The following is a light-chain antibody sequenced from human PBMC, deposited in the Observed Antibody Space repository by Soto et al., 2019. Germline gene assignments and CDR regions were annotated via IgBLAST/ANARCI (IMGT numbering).Light chain of an antibody. CDR2: DAS. V-gene: IGKV3-11*01. CDR1: QSVSSY. CDR3: QXRSNWXPVT. Sequence: EIVLTQSPATLSLSPGERATLSCRASQSVSSYLAWYQQKPGQAPRLLIYDASNRATGIPARFXXXXXXXXXXXXXXXXXPXDFAVXXCQXRSNWXPVTFGPGTKVDI. J-gene: IGKJ3*01.